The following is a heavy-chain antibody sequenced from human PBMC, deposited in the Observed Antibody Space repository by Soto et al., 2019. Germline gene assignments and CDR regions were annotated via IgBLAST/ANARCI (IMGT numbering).Heavy chain of an antibody. CDR3: TSDNWNYADYYYGMDV. V-gene: IGHV3-49*04. J-gene: IGHJ6*02. CDR2: IRSKAYGGTT. Sequence: GGSLRLSCTASGFTFGDYAMSWVRQAPGKGLEWVGFIRSKAYGGTTEYAASVKGRFTISRDDSKSIAYLQMNSLKTEVTAVYYCTSDNWNYADYYYGMDVWGQGTTVTVSS. CDR1: GFTFGDYA. D-gene: IGHD1-7*01.